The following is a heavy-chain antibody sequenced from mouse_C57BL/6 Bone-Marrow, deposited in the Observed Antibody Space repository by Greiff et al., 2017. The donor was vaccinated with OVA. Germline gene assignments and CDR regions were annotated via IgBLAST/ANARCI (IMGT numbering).Heavy chain of an antibody. CDR3: AREGPYYYGSPYWYFDV. J-gene: IGHJ1*03. Sequence: EVQLVESGGGLVKPGGSLKLSCAASGFTFSSYAMSWVRQTPEKRLEWVATISDGGSYTYYPDNVKGRFTISRDNAKNNLYLQMSHLKSEDTAMYYCAREGPYYYGSPYWYFDVWGTGTTVTVSS. D-gene: IGHD1-1*01. V-gene: IGHV5-4*01. CDR1: GFTFSSYA. CDR2: ISDGGSYT.